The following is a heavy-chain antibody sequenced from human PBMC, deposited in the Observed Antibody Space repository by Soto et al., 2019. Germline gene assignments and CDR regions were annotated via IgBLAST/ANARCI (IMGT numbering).Heavy chain of an antibody. CDR1: CYSFTSYG. J-gene: IGHJ4*02. Sequence: SAQVSCKASCYSFTSYGISWVRQAPGQGPEWMGWISGHNGNTNHPQSLQGRVTMTTDTSRNTAYMELRSLRSDDTAVYYCARHRFNYYDDTVYYYFDYWGQGTLVTVSS. D-gene: IGHD3-22*01. CDR2: ISGHNGNT. CDR3: ARHRFNYYDDTVYYYFDY. V-gene: IGHV1-18*04.